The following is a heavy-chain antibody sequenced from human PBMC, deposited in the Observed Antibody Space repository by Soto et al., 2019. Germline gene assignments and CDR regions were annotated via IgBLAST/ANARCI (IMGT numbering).Heavy chain of an antibody. Sequence: GASVKVSCKASGYSFTANSMHWVRQAPGQGLEWMGWINPNNGGTNYARKFQGWVTMTRDTSISTAYMDLTRLKSDDKAGYYCAIQRSGLVNWGQGTLVTVSS. J-gene: IGHJ4*02. V-gene: IGHV1-2*04. D-gene: IGHD6-6*01. CDR3: AIQRSGLVN. CDR2: INPNNGGT. CDR1: GYSFTANS.